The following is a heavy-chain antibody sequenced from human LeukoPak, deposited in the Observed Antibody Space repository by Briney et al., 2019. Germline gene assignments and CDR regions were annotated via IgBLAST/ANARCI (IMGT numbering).Heavy chain of an antibody. CDR3: ARGASAAGTEYYYYYYMDV. Sequence: SETLSLTXTVSGGSISSYYWSWIGQPAGKGLEWIGRIYTSGSTNYNPSLKSRVTMSVDTSKNQFSLKLSSVTAADTAVYYCARGASAAGTEYYYYYYMDVWGKGTTVTVSS. CDR1: GGSISSYY. J-gene: IGHJ6*03. D-gene: IGHD6-13*01. CDR2: IYTSGST. V-gene: IGHV4-4*07.